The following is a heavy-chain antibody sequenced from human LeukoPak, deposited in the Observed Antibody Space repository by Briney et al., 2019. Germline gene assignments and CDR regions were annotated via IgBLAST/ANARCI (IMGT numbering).Heavy chain of an antibody. V-gene: IGHV3-48*01. J-gene: IGHJ4*02. Sequence: GGSLRLSCAASGFTFSSYSMNWVRQAPGKGLEWVSYISSSSTIYYADSVKGRFTISRDNAKNSLYLQMNSLRAEDTAVYYCAGQGYSGSYYLDYWGQGTLVTVSS. CDR3: AGQGYSGSYYLDY. CDR1: GFTFSSYS. CDR2: ISSSSTI. D-gene: IGHD1-26*01.